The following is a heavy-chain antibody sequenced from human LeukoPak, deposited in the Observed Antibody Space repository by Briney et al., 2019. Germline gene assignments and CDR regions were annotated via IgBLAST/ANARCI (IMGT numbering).Heavy chain of an antibody. CDR3: ARHARGSTYYYGSGSLFDY. CDR1: GGSISSSSYY. D-gene: IGHD3-10*01. V-gene: IGHV4-39*01. J-gene: IGHJ4*02. Sequence: SETLSLTCTVSGGSISSSSYYWGWIRHPPGKGLEWIGSIYYSGSTYYNPSLKSRVTISVDTSKNQFSLKLSSVAAADTAVYYCARHARGSTYYYGSGSLFDYWGQGTLVTVSS. CDR2: IYYSGST.